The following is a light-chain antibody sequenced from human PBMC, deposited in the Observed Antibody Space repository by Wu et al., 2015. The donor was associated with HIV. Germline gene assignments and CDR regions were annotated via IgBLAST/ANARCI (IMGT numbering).Light chain of an antibody. V-gene: IGKV3-15*01. CDR2: DAS. CDR3: HQYGTSPKA. J-gene: IGKJ1*01. Sequence: EIVMTQSPATLSVSPGGRVTLSCRASQIIATNLAWYQQKPGQPPRLLIYDASTRATGFPARFSGGGSGTEFTLTINTLQSGDVAVYYCHQYGTSPKAFGQGTKVEI. CDR1: QIIATN.